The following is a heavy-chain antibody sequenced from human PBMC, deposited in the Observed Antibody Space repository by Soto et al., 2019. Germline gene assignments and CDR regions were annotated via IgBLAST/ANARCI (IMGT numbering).Heavy chain of an antibody. CDR2: INADNGNT. J-gene: IGHJ4*02. CDR1: GYTFTSFA. Sequence: ASVKVSCKASGYTFTSFAIHWVRQAPGQRLEWMGWINADNGNTKYSQKFQGRVTITRDTSASTAYMELSSLTSEDTAVFYCVRGPQDYWGQGTLVTSPQ. CDR3: VRGPQDY. V-gene: IGHV1-3*01.